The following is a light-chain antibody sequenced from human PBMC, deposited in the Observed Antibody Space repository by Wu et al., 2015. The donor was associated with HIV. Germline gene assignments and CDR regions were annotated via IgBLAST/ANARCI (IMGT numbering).Light chain of an antibody. Sequence: VSPGERVTLSCRASQIIATNLAWYQQKPGQPPRLLIYDASTRATGFPARFSGGGSGTEFTLTISTLQSGDVAVYYCQQYNDWPQTFGQGTKVEI. CDR1: QIIATN. CDR2: DAS. V-gene: IGKV3-15*01. CDR3: QQYNDWPQT. J-gene: IGKJ1*01.